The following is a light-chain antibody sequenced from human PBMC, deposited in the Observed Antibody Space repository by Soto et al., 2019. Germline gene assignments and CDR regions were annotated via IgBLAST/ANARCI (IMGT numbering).Light chain of an antibody. V-gene: IGLV2-14*01. CDR2: EVT. CDR3: SSYTSRDTRV. CDR1: SSDVGGYNF. Sequence: QSVLTQPASVSGSPGQSITISCTGTSSDVGGYNFVSWYQQHPDKAPKLMVYEVTKRPSGVSDRFSGYKSGNTASLTISGLQAEDEAYYYCSSYTSRDTRVFGTGTKLTVL. J-gene: IGLJ1*01.